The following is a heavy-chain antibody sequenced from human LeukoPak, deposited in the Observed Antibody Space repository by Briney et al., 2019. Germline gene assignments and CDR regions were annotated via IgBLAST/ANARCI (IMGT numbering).Heavy chain of an antibody. CDR3: AKDLVGYCRSASCYFDY. Sequence: PGGSLRLSCAASGITFSIYGMHWVRQAPGKGLEWVAFIRYDASNKYYADSVKGRFTISRDNSKNTLYLQMNSLRAEDTAVYYCAKDLVGYCRSASCYFDYWGQETLVTVSS. J-gene: IGHJ4*02. CDR2: IRYDASNK. CDR1: GITFSIYG. D-gene: IGHD2-2*01. V-gene: IGHV3-30*02.